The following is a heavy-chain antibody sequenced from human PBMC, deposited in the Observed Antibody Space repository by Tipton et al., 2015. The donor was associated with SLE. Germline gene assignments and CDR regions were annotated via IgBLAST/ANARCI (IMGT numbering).Heavy chain of an antibody. Sequence: TLSLTCTVSGGSISSGDYYWNWFRQPPGKGLEWVGHIYSSENTDSNPSLKSRITMSLDTSNNQVSLKLRSVTAADTAIYYCVTLVGTTGHCGQGTLVTVSS. J-gene: IGHJ4*02. D-gene: IGHD1-26*01. CDR1: GGSISSGDYY. V-gene: IGHV4-61*09. CDR3: VTLVGTTGH. CDR2: IYSSENT.